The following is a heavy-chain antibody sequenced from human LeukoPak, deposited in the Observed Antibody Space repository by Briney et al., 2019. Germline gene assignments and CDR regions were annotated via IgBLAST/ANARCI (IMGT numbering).Heavy chain of an antibody. V-gene: IGHV4-30-2*01. CDR2: IYHSGST. Sequence: PSETLSLTCTVSGGSISSYSWSWIRKPPGKGLEWIGYIYHSGSTYYNPSLKSRVTISVDRSKNQFSLKLSSVTAADTAVYYCARAPYGEYYFDYWGQGTLVTVSS. CDR3: ARAPYGEYYFDY. D-gene: IGHD3-10*01. J-gene: IGHJ4*02. CDR1: GGSISSYS.